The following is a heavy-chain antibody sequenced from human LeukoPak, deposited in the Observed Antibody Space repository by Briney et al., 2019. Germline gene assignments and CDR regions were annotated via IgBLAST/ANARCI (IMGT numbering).Heavy chain of an antibody. D-gene: IGHD3-16*02. CDR1: GFTFSSYG. CDR2: ISYDGSNK. V-gene: IGHV3-30*03. Sequence: GGSLRLSCAASGFTFSSYGMSRVRQAPGKGLEWVAVISYDGSNKYYADSVKGRFTISRDNSKNTLYLQMNSLRAEDTAVYYCARVRNKRLGELSLLGYWGQGTLVTVSS. CDR3: ARVRNKRLGELSLLGY. J-gene: IGHJ4*02.